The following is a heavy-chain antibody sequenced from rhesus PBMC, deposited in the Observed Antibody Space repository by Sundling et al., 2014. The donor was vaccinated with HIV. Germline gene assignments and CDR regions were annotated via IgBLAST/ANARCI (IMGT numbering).Heavy chain of an antibody. Sequence: EVQLVESGGGLAKPGGSLRLSCAASGFTFSNYAMHWVRQAPGKGLEWVSVISSGGSTYYADSVKGRFTISRDNSKNTLSLQMNSLRAEDTAVYYCAKEDCSGPYCYLYYFDYWGQGVLVTVSS. CDR1: GFTFSNYA. CDR3: AKEDCSGPYCYLYYFDY. CDR2: ISSGGST. V-gene: IGHV3-103*01. D-gene: IGHD2-27*01. J-gene: IGHJ4*01.